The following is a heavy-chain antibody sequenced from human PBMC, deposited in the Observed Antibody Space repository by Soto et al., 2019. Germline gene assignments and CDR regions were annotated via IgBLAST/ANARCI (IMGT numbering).Heavy chain of an antibody. CDR2: IIPIFGTA. J-gene: IGHJ4*02. CDR3: ARERRRNDWIYSQFDY. CDR1: GCTFSSYA. Sequence: QVQLVQPGAAVKKPGSSVKVSCKPPGCTFSSYAISWVRQAPGQGREGMGGIIPIFGTANYAQKLQGRVTITADESTSTAYMELSSLRAEDTAVYYCARERRRNDWIYSQFDYWGQGTLVTVSS. D-gene: IGHD1-7*01. V-gene: IGHV1-69*01.